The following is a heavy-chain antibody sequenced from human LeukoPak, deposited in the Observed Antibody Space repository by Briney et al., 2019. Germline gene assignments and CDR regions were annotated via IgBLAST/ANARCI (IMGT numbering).Heavy chain of an antibody. CDR3: ARGTTRYTTTYYFDY. D-gene: IGHD2-2*02. J-gene: IGHJ4*02. CDR1: GTSISNYY. CDR2: IYYSGDT. V-gene: IGHV4-59*01. Sequence: SETLSLTCTVSGTSISNYYWSWIRQPPGKGLEWIGYIYYSGDTNYNPSLKSRVTMSVDTSRNQFSLKLSSLTAADTAVFYCARGTTRYTTTYYFDYWGQGTLVTVSS.